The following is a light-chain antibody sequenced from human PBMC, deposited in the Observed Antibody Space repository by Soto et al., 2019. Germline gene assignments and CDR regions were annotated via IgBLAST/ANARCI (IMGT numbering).Light chain of an antibody. CDR3: QQYETSPRT. CDR2: GAS. J-gene: IGKJ1*01. CDR1: QSVSSNF. Sequence: VLTQSPGTLSLSPGERTTLSCRASQSVSSNFLDWYQQKPGQAPRLLIYGASSRATGIPDRFSGSGSGTDFTLTISRLEPEDFAVYYCQQYETSPRTFGQGTMVDTK. V-gene: IGKV3-20*01.